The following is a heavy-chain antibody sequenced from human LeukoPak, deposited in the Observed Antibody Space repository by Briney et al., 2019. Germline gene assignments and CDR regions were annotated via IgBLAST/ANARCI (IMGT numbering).Heavy chain of an antibody. D-gene: IGHD2-2*01. CDR3: ARDPVVPAARGHYYYYYGMDV. Sequence: SETLSLTCTVSGGSISSYYWSWIRQPPGKGLEWIGYIYYSGSTNYNPSLKSRVTISVGTSKNQFSLKLSSVTAADTAVYYCARDPVVPAARGHYYYYYGMDVWGQGTTVTVSS. J-gene: IGHJ6*02. CDR1: GGSISSYY. CDR2: IYYSGST. V-gene: IGHV4-59*01.